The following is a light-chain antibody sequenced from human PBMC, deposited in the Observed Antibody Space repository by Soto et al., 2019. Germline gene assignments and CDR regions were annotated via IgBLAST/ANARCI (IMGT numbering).Light chain of an antibody. CDR3: QQYNSYWT. J-gene: IGKJ1*01. CDR2: DAS. CDR1: QSISSW. Sequence: DIQMTQSPSTLSASVGDRVTITCRASQSISSWLAWYQQKPGKAPKLLIYDASSLESGVSSRFSGSGSGTEFTLTISSLQPDDFATNYCQQYNSYWTFGQGTKVEIK. V-gene: IGKV1-5*01.